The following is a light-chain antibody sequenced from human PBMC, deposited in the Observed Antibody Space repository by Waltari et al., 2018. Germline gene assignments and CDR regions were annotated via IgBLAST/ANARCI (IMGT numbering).Light chain of an antibody. Sequence: DIQMTQSPSTLSASVGDRVTITCRASQSVSIWLAWYQQNPGKAPNLLIYRASTLESGVPSRFSGSGSGTEFTRTISSLQPDDFATYYCQQYNSYSRTFGQGTKVEI. J-gene: IGKJ1*01. CDR3: QQYNSYSRT. CDR2: RAS. V-gene: IGKV1-5*03. CDR1: QSVSIW.